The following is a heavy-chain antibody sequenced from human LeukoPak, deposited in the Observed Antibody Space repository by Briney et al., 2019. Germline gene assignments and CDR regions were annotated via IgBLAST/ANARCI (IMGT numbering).Heavy chain of an antibody. J-gene: IGHJ4*02. CDR3: ARVKYEVLDGGVYFDY. CDR2: IKQDGSEK. CDR1: GFTFSSYW. V-gene: IGHV3-7*01. Sequence: GGSLRLSCAASGFTFSSYWMSWVRQAPGKGLEWVANIKQDGSEKYYVDSVKGRFTISRDNAKDSLYLQMNSLRAEDTAVYYCARVKYEVLDGGVYFDYWGQGTLVTVSS. D-gene: IGHD3-16*01.